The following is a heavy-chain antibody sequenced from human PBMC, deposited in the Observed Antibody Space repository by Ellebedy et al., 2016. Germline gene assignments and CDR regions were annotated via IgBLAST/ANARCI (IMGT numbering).Heavy chain of an antibody. D-gene: IGHD3-10*01. CDR1: GGSLSTYY. CDR3: ARDPVVRGVSGMDV. CDR2: INHSGST. J-gene: IGHJ6*02. Sequence: SETLSLTXGVYGGSLSTYYWSWIRQPPGKGLEWIGEINHSGSTNYNPSLKSRVTISVDTSKNQFSLKLSSVTAADTAVYYCARDPVVRGVSGMDVWGQGTTVTVSS. V-gene: IGHV4-34*01.